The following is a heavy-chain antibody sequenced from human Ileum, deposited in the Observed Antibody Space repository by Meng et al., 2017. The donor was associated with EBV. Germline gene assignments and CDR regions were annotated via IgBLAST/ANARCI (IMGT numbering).Heavy chain of an antibody. D-gene: IGHD1-1*01. CDR3: ARDHGSSNWFYY. Sequence: LQLQELCPVLVKPSVTLSLTCTVAGASVSGRNYYWGWILQAPGKGLEWIGTAYYTGSTSYNPSLKSRVTISVDTSKSQLSLKVDSVTAADTAIYFCARDHGSSNWFYYWGQGTLVTVSS. CDR2: AYYTGST. CDR1: GASVSGRNYY. V-gene: IGHV4-39*07. J-gene: IGHJ4*02.